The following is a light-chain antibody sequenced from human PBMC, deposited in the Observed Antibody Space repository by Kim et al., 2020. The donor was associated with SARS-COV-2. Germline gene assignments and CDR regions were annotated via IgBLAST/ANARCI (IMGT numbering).Light chain of an antibody. CDR2: AIS. CDR3: QQYGSSQYT. V-gene: IGKV3-20*01. Sequence: LSPGERATLSCRASQSVSSSYLAWYQQKPGEAPRLLIYAISSRATGIPDRFSGSGSGTDFTLTISRLEPEDFALYYCQQYGSSQYTFGQGTKLEI. J-gene: IGKJ2*01. CDR1: QSVSSSY.